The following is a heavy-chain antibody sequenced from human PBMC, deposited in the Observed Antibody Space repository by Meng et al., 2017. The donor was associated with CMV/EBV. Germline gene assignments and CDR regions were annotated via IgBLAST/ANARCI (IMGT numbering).Heavy chain of an antibody. CDR3: ARDDYDFWSGYYSDSDY. J-gene: IGHJ4*02. V-gene: IGHV4-39*07. CDR1: GGSISSSSYY. CDR2: IYYSGST. Sequence: GSLRLSCTVSGGSISSSSYYWGWIRQPPGKGLEWIGSIYYSGSTYYNPSLKSRVAISVDKSKNQCSLKLSSVTAADTAVYYCARDDYDFWSGYYSDSDYWGQGTLVTVSS. D-gene: IGHD3-3*01.